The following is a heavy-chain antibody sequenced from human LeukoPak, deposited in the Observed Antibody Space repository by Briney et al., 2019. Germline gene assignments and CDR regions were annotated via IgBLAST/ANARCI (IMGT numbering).Heavy chain of an antibody. Sequence: GGSLRLSCAASGFTVSSNYMSWVRQAPGKGLEWVSVIYSGGSTYYADSVKGRFTISRDNSKNTLYLQMNSLRAEDTAVYYCALGYYYDSSGSAAFDYWGQGTLVTVSS. D-gene: IGHD3-22*01. CDR3: ALGYYYDSSGSAAFDY. CDR1: GFTVSSNY. V-gene: IGHV3-53*01. J-gene: IGHJ4*02. CDR2: IYSGGST.